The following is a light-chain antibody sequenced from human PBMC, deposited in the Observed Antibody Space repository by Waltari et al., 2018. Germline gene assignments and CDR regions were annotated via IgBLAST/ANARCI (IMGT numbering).Light chain of an antibody. V-gene: IGKV3-11*01. Sequence: EIVLTQSPAILSFSPGERATLSCRASQRVGTYLAWYQQRPGQSPRLLIYDASNRATGIPARFTGSGSETDFTLTISSLQPEDFAVYYCQQRRNWPLTFGGGTRVQI. CDR1: QRVGTY. J-gene: IGKJ4*01. CDR3: QQRRNWPLT. CDR2: DAS.